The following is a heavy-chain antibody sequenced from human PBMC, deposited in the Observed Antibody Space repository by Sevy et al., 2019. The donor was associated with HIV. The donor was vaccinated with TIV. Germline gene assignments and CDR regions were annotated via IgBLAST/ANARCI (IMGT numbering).Heavy chain of an antibody. CDR2: IHYNGRT. CDR1: GGSMYSAGYY. V-gene: IGHV4-31*03. CDR3: ARGHDSYYYVLDV. Sequence: SKTLSLTCTVSGGSMYSAGYYWSWIRRPPGRGLEWIGYIHYNGRTFYNPSFKSRVVISVDTSKNQFSLNVTSVTAADTAAYYCARGHDSYYYVLDVWGQGTTVTVSS. J-gene: IGHJ6*02.